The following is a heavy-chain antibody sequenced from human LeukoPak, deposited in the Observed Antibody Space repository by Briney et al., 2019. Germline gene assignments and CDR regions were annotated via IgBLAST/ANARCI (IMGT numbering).Heavy chain of an antibody. CDR3: TRGRGSRTGSNGDYCDI. CDR2: IIPILGMA. Sequence: ASVKVSCKASGGTFSSYAFNWVRQAPGQGPEWMGRIIPILGMANYAQRFEGRVTVTADKSTSTAYMELSSLRSDDTAIYYCTRGRGSRTGSNGDYCDIWGQGTLVTVSS. V-gene: IGHV1-69*04. J-gene: IGHJ4*02. CDR1: GGTFSSYA. D-gene: IGHD2-15*01.